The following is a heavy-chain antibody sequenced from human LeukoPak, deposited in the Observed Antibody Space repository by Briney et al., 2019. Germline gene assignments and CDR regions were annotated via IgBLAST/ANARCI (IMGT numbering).Heavy chain of an antibody. V-gene: IGHV3-30*18. CDR1: GFTFSSYG. CDR2: ISYDGSK. CDR3: AKGEYYSIDY. Sequence: GGSLRLSCAASGFTFSSYGMHWVRQAPGKGLEWVAVISYDGSKYYADSVKSRFTISRDNSKNTLYLQMNSLRAEDTAVYYCAKGEYYSIDYWGQGTLVTVSS. D-gene: IGHD2/OR15-2a*01. J-gene: IGHJ4*02.